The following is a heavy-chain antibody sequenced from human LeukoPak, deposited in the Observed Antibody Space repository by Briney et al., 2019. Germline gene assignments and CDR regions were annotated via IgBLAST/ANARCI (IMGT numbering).Heavy chain of an antibody. J-gene: IGHJ3*02. CDR1: GGTFSSYA. Sequence: SVKVSCKASGGTFSSYAISWVRQAPGQGLEWMGGIIPIFGTANYAQKFQGRVTITADKSTSTAYMELSSLRSEDTAVYYCATALILGYCSSTSCKEVADALDIWGQGTMVTVSS. V-gene: IGHV1-69*06. D-gene: IGHD2-2*01. CDR3: ATALILGYCSSTSCKEVADALDI. CDR2: IIPIFGTA.